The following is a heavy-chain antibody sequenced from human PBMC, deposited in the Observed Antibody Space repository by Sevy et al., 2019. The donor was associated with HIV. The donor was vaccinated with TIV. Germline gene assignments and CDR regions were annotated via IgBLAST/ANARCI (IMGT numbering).Heavy chain of an antibody. J-gene: IGHJ3*02. CDR2: ISAYNGNT. Sequence: ASVKVSCKASGYTFTSYGISWVRQAPGQGLEWMGWISAYNGNTNYAQTLQGRVTMTTDTSTSTAYMELRSLRSDDTAVYYCARDSMHIVVVTADAFDIWGQGTMVTVSS. D-gene: IGHD2-21*02. V-gene: IGHV1-18*01. CDR3: ARDSMHIVVVTADAFDI. CDR1: GYTFTSYG.